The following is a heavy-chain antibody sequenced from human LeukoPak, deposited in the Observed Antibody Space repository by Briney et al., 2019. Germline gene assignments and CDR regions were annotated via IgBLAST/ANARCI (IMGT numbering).Heavy chain of an antibody. Sequence: GGSLRLSCAASGFTFSSYAMSWVRQAPGKGLEWVSAISGSGGSTYYADSVKGRFTISRDNSKNTLYLQMNSLRAEDTAVYYCAKVMIGSSASRPSIFDYWGQGTLVTVSS. CDR3: AKVMIGSSASRPSIFDY. J-gene: IGHJ4*02. CDR2: ISGSGGST. CDR1: GFTFSSYA. D-gene: IGHD6-6*01. V-gene: IGHV3-23*01.